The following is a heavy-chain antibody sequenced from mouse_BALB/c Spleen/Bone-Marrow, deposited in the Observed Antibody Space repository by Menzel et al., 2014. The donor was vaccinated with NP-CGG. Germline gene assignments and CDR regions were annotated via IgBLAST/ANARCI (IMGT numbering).Heavy chain of an antibody. V-gene: IGHV1-9*01. CDR1: GYTFSSYW. CDR2: ILPGSGGT. J-gene: IGHJ4*01. Sequence: VQLVESGAELMKPGASVKMSCKATGYTFSSYWIEWVKQRPGHGLEWIGEILPGSGGTNYNEKFKGKATFTADTSSNTAYMQLNSLTSEDSAVYYCARSMDYWGQGTSVTVSS. CDR3: ARSMDY.